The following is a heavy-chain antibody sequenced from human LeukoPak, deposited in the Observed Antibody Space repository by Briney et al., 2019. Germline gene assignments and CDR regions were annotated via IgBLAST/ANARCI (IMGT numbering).Heavy chain of an antibody. V-gene: IGHV3-33*01. Sequence: GGSLRLSCAASGFTFSSYGMHWVRQAPGKGLEWVAVIWYDGSNKYYADSVKGRFAISRDNSKNTLYLQMNSLRAEDTAVYYCARDLTDYGDYDDAFDYWGQGTLVTVSS. CDR3: ARDLTDYGDYDDAFDY. D-gene: IGHD4-17*01. CDR1: GFTFSSYG. CDR2: IWYDGSNK. J-gene: IGHJ4*02.